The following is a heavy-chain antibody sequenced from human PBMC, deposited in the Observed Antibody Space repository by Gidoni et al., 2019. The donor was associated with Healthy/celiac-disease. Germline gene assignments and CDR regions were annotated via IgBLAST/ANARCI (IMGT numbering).Heavy chain of an antibody. CDR1: GYTFTGYY. CDR3: ARTSPYYDFWSGPYDY. Sequence: QVQLVQSGAEVKKLGASVKVSCQASGYTFTGYYMHWVRQAPGQGLEWMGRINPNSGGTNYAQKFQGRVTMTRDTSISTAYMELSRLRSDDTAVYYCARTSPYYDFWSGPYDYWGQGTLVTVSS. CDR2: INPNSGGT. V-gene: IGHV1-2*06. J-gene: IGHJ4*02. D-gene: IGHD3-3*01.